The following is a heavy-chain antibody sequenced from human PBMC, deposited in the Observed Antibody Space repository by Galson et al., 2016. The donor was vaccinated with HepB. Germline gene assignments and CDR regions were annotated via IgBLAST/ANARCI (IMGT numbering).Heavy chain of an antibody. CDR3: ARYGDEAGWNFQH. D-gene: IGHD6-19*01. V-gene: IGHV3-33*08. CDR1: GFTFSNYG. J-gene: IGHJ1*01. Sequence: SLRLSCAASGFTFSNYGMHWVRQAPGKGLEWVALISYDGINSYYADSLKGRFTISRDNSKNTLYLQMNSLRAEDTAVYYCARYGDEAGWNFQHWGQGTLVTVSS. CDR2: ISYDGINS.